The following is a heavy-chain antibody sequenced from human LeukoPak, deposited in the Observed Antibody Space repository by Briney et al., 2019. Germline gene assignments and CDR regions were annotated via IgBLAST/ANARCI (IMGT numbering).Heavy chain of an antibody. CDR2: ISSSGSTI. CDR1: GFTFSSYW. J-gene: IGHJ5*02. Sequence: GGSLRLSCAASGFTFSSYWMTWVRQAPGKGLEWVSYISSSGSTIYYADSVKGRFTISRDNAKNSLYLQMNSLRAEDTAVYYCARDSYDSRSWGQGTLVTVSS. CDR3: ARDSYDSRS. V-gene: IGHV3-48*04. D-gene: IGHD3-22*01.